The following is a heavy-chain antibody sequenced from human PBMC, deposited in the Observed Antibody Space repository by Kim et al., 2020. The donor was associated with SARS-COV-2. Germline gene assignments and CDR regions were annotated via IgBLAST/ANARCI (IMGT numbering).Heavy chain of an antibody. CDR1: GFTFSSYW. J-gene: IGHJ3*02. CDR2: IKQDGSEK. CDR3: ARAVGAITDAFDI. Sequence: GGSLRLSCAASGFTFSSYWMSWVRQAPGKGLEWVANIKQDGSEKYYVDSVKGRFTISRDNAKNSLYLQMNSLRAEDTAVYYCARAVGAITDAFDIWGQGTMVTVSS. V-gene: IGHV3-7*01. D-gene: IGHD1-26*01.